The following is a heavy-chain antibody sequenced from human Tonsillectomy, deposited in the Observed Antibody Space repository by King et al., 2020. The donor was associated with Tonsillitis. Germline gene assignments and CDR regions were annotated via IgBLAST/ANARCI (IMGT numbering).Heavy chain of an antibody. Sequence: GQLVQSGAEVKKPGSSVKVSCKASGGTFSSYAISWVRQAPGQGLEWMGGIIPIFGTANYAQKFQGRVTITADESTSTAYMELCSLRSEDTAVYYCARDLRGALRYFDLAFDYWGQGTLVTVSS. CDR2: IIPIFGTA. J-gene: IGHJ4*02. V-gene: IGHV1-69*01. D-gene: IGHD3-9*01. CDR1: GGTFSSYA. CDR3: ARDLRGALRYFDLAFDY.